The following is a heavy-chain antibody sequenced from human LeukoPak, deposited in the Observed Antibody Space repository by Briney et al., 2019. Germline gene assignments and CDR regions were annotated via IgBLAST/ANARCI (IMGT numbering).Heavy chain of an antibody. CDR2: MNPNSGNT. CDR3: ARGALDEAFDI. CDR1: GYTFTIYD. V-gene: IGHV1-8*01. Sequence: GAAVTVSFKASGYTFTIYDINWVRQATGQGLEGVGWMNPNSGNTGYAQKFQGRVTMTRNTSISTAYMELSSLRSEDTAVYYCARGALDEAFDIWGQGTTVTGSS. J-gene: IGHJ3*02.